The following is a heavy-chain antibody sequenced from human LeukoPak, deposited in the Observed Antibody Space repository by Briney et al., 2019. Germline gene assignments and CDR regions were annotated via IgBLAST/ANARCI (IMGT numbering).Heavy chain of an antibody. CDR3: AGRYSFDAFDI. V-gene: IGHV4-34*01. D-gene: IGHD5-18*01. Sequence: SETLSLTCAVYGGSFSGYYWSWIRQPPGKGLEWIGEINYSGSTNYNPSLKSRVTISVDTSKNQFSLKLSSVTAADTAVYYCAGRYSFDAFDIWGQGTMVTVSS. CDR2: INYSGST. J-gene: IGHJ3*02. CDR1: GGSFSGYY.